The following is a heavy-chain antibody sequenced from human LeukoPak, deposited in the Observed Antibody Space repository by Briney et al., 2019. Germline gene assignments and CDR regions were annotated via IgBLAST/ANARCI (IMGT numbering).Heavy chain of an antibody. CDR2: INHSGST. CDR1: GGSFSGYY. J-gene: IGHJ4*02. CDR3: ARSSPDYGDYVGRVDY. V-gene: IGHV4-34*01. Sequence: NPSETLSLTCAVYGGSFSGYYWSWIRQPPGKGLEWIGEINHSGSTNYNPSLKSRVTISVDTSKNQFSLKLSSVTAADTAVYHCARSSPDYGDYVGRVDYWGQGTLVTVSS. D-gene: IGHD4-17*01.